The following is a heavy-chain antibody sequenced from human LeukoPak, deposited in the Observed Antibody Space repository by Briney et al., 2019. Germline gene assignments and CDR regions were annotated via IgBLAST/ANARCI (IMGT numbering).Heavy chain of an antibody. CDR2: IWYDGSNK. Sequence: GRSLRLSCAASGFTFSSYGMHWVRQAPGRGLEWVAVIWYDGSNKYYADSVKGRFTISRDNSKNTLYLQMNSLRAEDTAVYYCARDAVYSSSWQYYWGQGTLVTVSS. CDR3: ARDAVYSSSWQYY. CDR1: GFTFSSYG. D-gene: IGHD6-13*01. J-gene: IGHJ4*02. V-gene: IGHV3-33*01.